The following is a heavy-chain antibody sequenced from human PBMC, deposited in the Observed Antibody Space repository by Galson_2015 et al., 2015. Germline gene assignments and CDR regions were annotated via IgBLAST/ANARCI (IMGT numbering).Heavy chain of an antibody. Sequence: SVKVSCKASGYTFTSYGISWVRQAPGQGLEWMGWISAYNGNTNYAQKLQGRVTMTTDTSTSTAYMELRSLRSDDTAVYYCARDTSGEYFDWLLSRWGQGTLVTVSS. J-gene: IGHJ4*02. CDR2: ISAYNGNT. CDR1: GYTFTSYG. D-gene: IGHD3-9*01. CDR3: ARDTSGEYFDWLLSR. V-gene: IGHV1-18*04.